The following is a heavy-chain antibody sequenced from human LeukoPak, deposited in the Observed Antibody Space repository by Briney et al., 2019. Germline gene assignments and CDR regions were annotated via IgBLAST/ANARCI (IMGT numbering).Heavy chain of an antibody. V-gene: IGHV1-46*01. CDR2: INPSGGST. CDR3: AREPPLGIAAAAHFDY. D-gene: IGHD6-13*01. J-gene: IGHJ4*02. CDR1: GYTFTGYY. Sequence: ASVKVSCKASGYTFTGYYMHWVRQAPGQGLEWMGIINPSGGSTSYAQKFQGRVTMTRDMSTSTVYMGLSSLRSEDTAVYYCAREPPLGIAAAAHFDYWGQGTLVTVSS.